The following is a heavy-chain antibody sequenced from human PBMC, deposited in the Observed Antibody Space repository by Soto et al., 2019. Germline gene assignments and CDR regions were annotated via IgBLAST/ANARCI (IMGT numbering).Heavy chain of an antibody. CDR2: IKQDGSEK. CDR1: GFTFSSYW. V-gene: IGHV3-7*03. Sequence: GGSLRLSCTASGFTFSSYWMSWVRQAPGKGLEWVANIKQDGSEKYYVDSVKGRFTISRDNAKNSLYLQMNSLRAEDTAVYYCASGYDIAAAGMVRYWGQGTLVTVSS. CDR3: ASGYDIAAAGMVRY. J-gene: IGHJ4*02. D-gene: IGHD6-13*01.